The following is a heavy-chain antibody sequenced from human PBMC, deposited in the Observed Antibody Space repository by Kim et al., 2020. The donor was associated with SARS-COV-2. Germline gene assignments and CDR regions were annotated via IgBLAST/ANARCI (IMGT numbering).Heavy chain of an antibody. Sequence: SETLSLTCTVSGGSISSYYWSWIRQPPGKGLEWIAYIFYSGSTNYNPSLKSRVTISVDTSKNQFSLKLSSVTAADTAVYYCARHWGYELDYWGQGTLVTVSS. CDR2: IFYSGST. V-gene: IGHV4-59*08. J-gene: IGHJ4*02. CDR1: GGSISSYY. CDR3: ARHWGYELDY. D-gene: IGHD5-12*01.